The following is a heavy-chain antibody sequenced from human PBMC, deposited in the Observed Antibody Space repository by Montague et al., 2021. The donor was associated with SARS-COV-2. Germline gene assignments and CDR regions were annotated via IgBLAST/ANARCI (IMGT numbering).Heavy chain of an antibody. Sequence: PALVKPTQTLTLTCTLSGFSLITAGVSVAWIRQSPGKPLEWLARIDWDDDKYYTTSLQTRLTISKDTSKDQVVLTMTNMDPADTAMYYCARLAAPGTKDWFDPWGQGVLATVSS. CDR3: ARLAAPGTKDWFDP. CDR2: IDWDDDK. CDR1: GFSLITAGVS. J-gene: IGHJ5*02. V-gene: IGHV2-70*11. D-gene: IGHD6-13*01.